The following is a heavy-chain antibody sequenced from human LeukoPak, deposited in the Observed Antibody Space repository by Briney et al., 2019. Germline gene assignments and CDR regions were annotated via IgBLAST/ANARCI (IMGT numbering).Heavy chain of an antibody. CDR1: GFTFSFYG. V-gene: IGHV3-30*18. J-gene: IGHJ6*02. CDR2: TSYDGSNK. Sequence: GGSLRLSCAASGFTFSFYGMHWVRQAPGKGLEWVAVTSYDGSNKYYADSVKGRFTISRDNSKNTLYLQMNSLRTEDTAVYYCAKGRVGANGYYYYGMDVWGQGTTVTVSS. D-gene: IGHD1-26*01. CDR3: AKGRVGANGYYYYGMDV.